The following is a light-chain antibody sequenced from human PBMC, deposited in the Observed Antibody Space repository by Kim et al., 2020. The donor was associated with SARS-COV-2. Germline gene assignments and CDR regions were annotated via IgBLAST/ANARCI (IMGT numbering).Light chain of an antibody. V-gene: IGKV3-15*01. J-gene: IGKJ4*01. CDR1: QSVSSN. Sequence: EIVMTQSPATLSVSPGERATLSCRASQSVSSNLAWYRQKPGQAPRLLIYGASTRATGIPGRFSGSGSGTEFTLTISSLQSEDFAVYYCQHYNNWLTFGGGTKVDIK. CDR2: GAS. CDR3: QHYNNWLT.